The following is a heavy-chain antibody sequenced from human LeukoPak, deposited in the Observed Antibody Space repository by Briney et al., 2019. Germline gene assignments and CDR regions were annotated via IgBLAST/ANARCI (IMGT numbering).Heavy chain of an antibody. CDR2: ISGSGGST. D-gene: IGHD3-16*02. J-gene: IGHJ4*02. V-gene: IGHV3-23*01. Sequence: GGTLRLSCAASGFTFSSYAMSWVRQAPGKGLEWVSAISGSGGSTYYADSVKGRFPISRDNSKNTLYLQMNSLRAEDTAVYYCAKDRSGPTIDYWGQGTLVTVSS. CDR1: GFTFSSYA. CDR3: AKDRSGPTIDY.